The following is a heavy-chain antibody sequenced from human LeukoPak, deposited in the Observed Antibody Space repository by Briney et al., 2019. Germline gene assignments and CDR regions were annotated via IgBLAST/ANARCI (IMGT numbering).Heavy chain of an antibody. D-gene: IGHD3-22*01. CDR1: GFTFSSYA. CDR2: ISGSGGST. J-gene: IGHJ4*02. CDR3: ARALYYYDSCGYPDLGY. V-gene: IGHV3-23*01. Sequence: GGSLRLCCAASGFTFSSYAMSWVRQAPGKGLEWVSAISGSGGSTYYADSVKGRFTISRDNSKNTLYLQMNSLRAEDTAVYYCARALYYYDSCGYPDLGYWGQGTLVTVSS.